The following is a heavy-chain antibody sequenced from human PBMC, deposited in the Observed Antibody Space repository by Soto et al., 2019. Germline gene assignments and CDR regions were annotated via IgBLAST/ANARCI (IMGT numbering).Heavy chain of an antibody. J-gene: IGHJ3*02. CDR3: ARKLKTGTTIGAFDI. CDR2: INTISSII. D-gene: IGHD1-1*01. Sequence: GGSLRLSCAASGFAFSSHGMNWVRQAPGKGLEWVSHINTISSIIYYADSVKGRFTISRDNAKNSLYLQMNSLRAEDTAVYYCARKLKTGTTIGAFDIWGQGTMVTVSS. V-gene: IGHV3-48*01. CDR1: GFAFSSHG.